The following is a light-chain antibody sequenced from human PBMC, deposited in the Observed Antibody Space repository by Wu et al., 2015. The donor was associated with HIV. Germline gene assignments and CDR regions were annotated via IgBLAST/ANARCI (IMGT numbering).Light chain of an antibody. CDR2: GAS. CDR3: QQYNNWPPEYS. CDR1: QSVSSN. Sequence: EIVMTQSPATLSVSPGERATLSCRASQSVSSNLAWYQQKPGQAPRLLIYGASTRATGIPARFSGSGSGTEFTLTISSLQSEDFAVYYCQQYNNWPPEYSFGQGTKLE. J-gene: IGKJ2*03. V-gene: IGKV3-15*01.